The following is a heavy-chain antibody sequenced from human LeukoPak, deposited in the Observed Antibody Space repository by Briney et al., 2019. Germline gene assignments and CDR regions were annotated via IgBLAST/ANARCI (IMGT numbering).Heavy chain of an antibody. J-gene: IGHJ4*02. CDR2: ISYDGSNK. V-gene: IGHV3-30-3*01. D-gene: IGHD3-22*01. Sequence: GRSLRLSCAASGFTFSSYAMHWVRQAPGKGLERVAVISYDGSNKYYADSVKGRFTISRDNSKNTLYLQMNSLRAEDTAVYYCARDGRGDYYDSSGRLDYWGQGTLVTVSS. CDR3: ARDGRGDYYDSSGRLDY. CDR1: GFTFSSYA.